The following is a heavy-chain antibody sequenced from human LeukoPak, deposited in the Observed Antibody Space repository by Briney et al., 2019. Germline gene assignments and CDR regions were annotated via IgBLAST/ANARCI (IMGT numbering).Heavy chain of an antibody. CDR2: SDSSGKT. CDR1: GGSMGKKYF. V-gene: IGHV4-59*12. D-gene: IGHD6-13*01. CDR3: ARDSSSSWYGGMDV. Sequence: SGTLSLTCSVSGGSMGKKYFWTWIRQSPEKGLEWIGNSDSSGKTNYNPSVESRVTISVDTSKNQFSLKLSSVTAADTAVYYCARDSSSSWYGGMDVWRQGTTVTVSS. J-gene: IGHJ6*01.